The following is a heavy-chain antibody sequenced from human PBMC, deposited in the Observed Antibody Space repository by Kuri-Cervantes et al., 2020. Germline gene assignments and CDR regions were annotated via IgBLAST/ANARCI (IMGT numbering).Heavy chain of an antibody. CDR2: IKQDGSEK. V-gene: IGHV3-7*01. CDR1: GGSISSSNW. CDR3: ARDGADCSSTSCYGKDY. Sequence: LSLTCAVSGGSISSSNWWSWVRQAPGKGLEWVANIKQDGSEKYYVDSVKGRFTISRDNAKNSLYLQMNSLRAEDTAVYYCARDGADCSSTSCYGKDYWGQGTLVTVSS. J-gene: IGHJ4*02. D-gene: IGHD2-2*01.